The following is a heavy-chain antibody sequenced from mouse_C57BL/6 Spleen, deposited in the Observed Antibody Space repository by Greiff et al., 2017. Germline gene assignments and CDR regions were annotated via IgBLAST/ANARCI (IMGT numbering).Heavy chain of an antibody. Sequence: EVKLQESGPGLVKPSQSLSLTCSVTGYSITSGYYWNWIRQFPGNKLEWMGYISYDGSNNSNPSLKNRISISRDTSKNQFFLKLKSVTTEDTATYYCARDRLRSAWFAYWGQGTLVTVSA. CDR3: ARDRLRSAWFAY. CDR2: ISYDGSN. D-gene: IGHD1-1*01. CDR1: GYSITSGYY. V-gene: IGHV3-6*01. J-gene: IGHJ3*01.